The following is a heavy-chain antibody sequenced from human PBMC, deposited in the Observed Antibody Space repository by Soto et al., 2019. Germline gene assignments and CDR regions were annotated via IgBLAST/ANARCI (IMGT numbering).Heavy chain of an antibody. CDR3: ARVPHGAVRNYYGMDV. CDR2: IIPIFGTA. J-gene: IGHJ6*02. CDR1: GGTFSSYA. Sequence: QVQLVQSGAEVKKPGSSVMVSCKASGGTFSSYAISWVRQAPGQGLEWMGGIIPIFGTATYAQKFQGRVTIPADESTSTAYMELSSLRSEDTAVYYCARVPHGAVRNYYGMDVWGQGTTVTVSS. V-gene: IGHV1-69*12. D-gene: IGHD4-17*01.